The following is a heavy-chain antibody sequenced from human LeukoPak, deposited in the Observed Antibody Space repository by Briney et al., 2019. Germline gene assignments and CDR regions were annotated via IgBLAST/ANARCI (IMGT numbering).Heavy chain of an antibody. Sequence: GRSLRLSCAASGFTFSSYAMHWVRQAPGKGLEWVAVISYDGSNKYYADSVKGRFTISRDNSKNTLYLQMNSLRAEDTAVYYCARGLRALDYWGQGTLVTVSS. CDR1: GFTFSSYA. D-gene: IGHD2-15*01. J-gene: IGHJ4*02. CDR2: ISYDGSNK. V-gene: IGHV3-30-3*01. CDR3: ARGLRALDY.